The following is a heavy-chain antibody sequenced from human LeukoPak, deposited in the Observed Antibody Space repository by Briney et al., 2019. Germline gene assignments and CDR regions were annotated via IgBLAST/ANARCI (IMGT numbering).Heavy chain of an antibody. D-gene: IGHD2-2*01. CDR3: ARGCSSTTCYEPFDY. CDR2: IYHSGST. CDR1: GGSISSGGDY. V-gene: IGHV4-30-2*01. J-gene: IGHJ4*02. Sequence: SETLSLTCTVSGGSISSGGDYWSWIRQPPGKGLEWIGYIYHSGSTYYNPSLKSRVTISVDRSKNQFSLKLSSVTAADTAVYYCARGCSSTTCYEPFDYWGQGTLVTVSS.